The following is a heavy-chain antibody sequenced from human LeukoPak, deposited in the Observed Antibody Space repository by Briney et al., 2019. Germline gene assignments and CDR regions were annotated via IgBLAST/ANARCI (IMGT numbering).Heavy chain of an antibody. Sequence: GGSLRLSCAASGLTVSDNYMSWVRQAPGKGLEWISIMYSGGSTYYAESVRGRFTISRHNFKNTLFLEMNSLRPDDTAIYFCARVVVETGNKLDYLDYWGQGTLVTVSS. V-gene: IGHV3-53*04. D-gene: IGHD2-15*01. CDR2: MYSGGST. J-gene: IGHJ4*02. CDR1: GLTVSDNY. CDR3: ARVVVETGNKLDYLDY.